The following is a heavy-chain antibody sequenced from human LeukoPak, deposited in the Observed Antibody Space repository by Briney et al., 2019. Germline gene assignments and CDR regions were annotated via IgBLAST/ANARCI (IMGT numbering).Heavy chain of an antibody. CDR3: AKAVDDYFFDY. CDR2: IGGSGSST. J-gene: IGHJ4*02. Sequence: GGSLRLSCAASGFTFNTYAMSWVRQAPGKGLEWVSGIGGSGSSTYYADSVKGRFTISRDNSKNTLYLQMNSLRAEDTAAYYCAKAVDDYFFDYWGQGTLVTVSS. V-gene: IGHV3-23*01. CDR1: GFTFNTYA. D-gene: IGHD2-21*02.